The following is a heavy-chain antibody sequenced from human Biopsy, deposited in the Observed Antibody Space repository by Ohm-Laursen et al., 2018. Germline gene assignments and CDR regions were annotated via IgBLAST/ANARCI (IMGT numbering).Heavy chain of an antibody. V-gene: IGHV3-23*01. D-gene: IGHD1-14*01. CDR3: VKQWGGYNFDS. CDR2: IDVSDYNT. CDR1: GFTFPTYA. J-gene: IGHJ5*01. Sequence: SLRLSCAASGFTFPTYAMNWVRQAPGKGLEWVAHIDVSDYNTYYADSVRGRFTISRGNSKQMVHLEINSLTADDTAVYYCVKQWGGYNFDSWGQGTLVTVSS.